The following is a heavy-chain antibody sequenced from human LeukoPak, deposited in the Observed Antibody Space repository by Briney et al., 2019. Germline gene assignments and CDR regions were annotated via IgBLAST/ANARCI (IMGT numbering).Heavy chain of an antibody. J-gene: IGHJ3*02. V-gene: IGHV1-2*02. Sequence: ASVKVSCKASGYTFTGYYMHWVRQAPGQGLEWMGWINPNSGGTNYAQKFQGRVTMTRDTSISTAYMELSRLRSDDTAVYYCARDRPGVVVVAATPEYAFDIWGQGTMVTVSS. CDR3: ARDRPGVVVVAATPEYAFDI. CDR2: INPNSGGT. CDR1: GYTFTGYY. D-gene: IGHD2-15*01.